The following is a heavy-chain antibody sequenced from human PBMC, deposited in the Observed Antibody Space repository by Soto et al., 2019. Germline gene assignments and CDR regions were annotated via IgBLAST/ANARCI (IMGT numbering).Heavy chain of an antibody. Sequence: EVQLVESGGGLVQPGGSLRLSCAASGFSLSSYWMSWVRQAPGKGLEWVANMNQDGSESDYVGSVKGRFTFTRDNAKNSRYLQMPSLRAEDTAVYYCASLSPSAGRRDLACWGQGTMVTVSS. V-gene: IGHV3-7*01. CDR2: MNQDGSES. CDR1: GFSLSSYW. CDR3: ASLSPSAGRRDLAC. J-gene: IGHJ4*02.